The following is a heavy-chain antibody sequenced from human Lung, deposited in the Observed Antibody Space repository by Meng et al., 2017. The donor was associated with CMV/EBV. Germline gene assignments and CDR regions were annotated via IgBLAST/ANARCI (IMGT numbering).Heavy chain of an antibody. CDR2: VYSSGST. Sequence: SXTXSLXCTVSGVYISNFYWGWIRQPPGGGLEWLGNVYSSGSTNYNPSLKSRVTMYVDTSRSQFSLNLTSVTAADTATYFCARGRGDDLWSGFYCYFDNWGQGXLVTVSS. CDR1: GVYISNFY. D-gene: IGHD3-3*01. CDR3: ARGRGDDLWSGFYCYFDN. J-gene: IGHJ4*02. V-gene: IGHV4-59*01.